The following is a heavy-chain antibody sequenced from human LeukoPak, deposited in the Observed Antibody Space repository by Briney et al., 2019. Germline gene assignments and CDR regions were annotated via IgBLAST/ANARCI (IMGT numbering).Heavy chain of an antibody. V-gene: IGHV1-18*01. D-gene: IGHD5-24*01. CDR2: ISAYNGNT. CDR3: ARNFRDGYNFPLDY. J-gene: IGHJ4*02. CDR1: GYTFTSYG. Sequence: ASVKVSCKASGYTFTSYGISWVRQAPGQGLEWMGWISAYNGNTNYAQKLQGRVTMTTDTSTSTAYMGLRSLRSDDTAVCYCARNFRDGYNFPLDYWGQGTLVTVSS.